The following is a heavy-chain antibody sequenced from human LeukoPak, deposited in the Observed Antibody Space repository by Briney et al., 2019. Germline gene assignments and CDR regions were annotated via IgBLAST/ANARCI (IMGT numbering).Heavy chain of an antibody. D-gene: IGHD6-13*01. CDR1: GDSISTSNSY. CDR3: ASFPRSSSWARWFDP. J-gene: IGHJ5*02. Sequence: SETLSLTCTVSGDSISTSNSYWGWIRQPPGKGLEWIGEIYHSGSTNYNPSLKSRVTISVDKSKNQFSLKLSSVTAADTAVYYCASFPRSSSWARWFDPWGQGTLVTVSS. CDR2: IYHSGST. V-gene: IGHV4-39*07.